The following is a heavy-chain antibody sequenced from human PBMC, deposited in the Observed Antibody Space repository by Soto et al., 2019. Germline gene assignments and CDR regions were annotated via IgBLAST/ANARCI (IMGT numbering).Heavy chain of an antibody. CDR2: IDWDDDK. CDR1: GFSLSTSGMC. CDR3: ARIRSSGWYGPFDY. J-gene: IGHJ4*02. V-gene: IGHV2-70*01. D-gene: IGHD6-19*01. Sequence: SGPTLVNPTQTLTLTSTFSGFSLSTSGMCVSWIRQPPGKALEWLALIDWDDDKYYSTSLKTRLTISKDTSKNQVVLTMTNMDPVDTATYYCARIRSSGWYGPFDYWGQGTLVTVSS.